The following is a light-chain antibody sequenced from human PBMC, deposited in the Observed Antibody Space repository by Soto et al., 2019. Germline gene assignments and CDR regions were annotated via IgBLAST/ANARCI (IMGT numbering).Light chain of an antibody. Sequence: DIQMTQSPSSLSAFVGDRVTITCRASQTITSYLNWYQEKPGKAPKLLIYGAVILPSGVPSRFSGSGSGTDFTLTINSLQPEDFATYSCLQTYSAPYTFGQGTKLEI. V-gene: IGKV1-39*01. CDR1: QTITSY. CDR3: LQTYSAPYT. CDR2: GAV. J-gene: IGKJ2*01.